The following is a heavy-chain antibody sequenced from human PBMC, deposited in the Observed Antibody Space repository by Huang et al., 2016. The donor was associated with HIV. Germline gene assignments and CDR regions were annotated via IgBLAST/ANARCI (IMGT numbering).Heavy chain of an antibody. CDR3: ARGIRYFGVVAYFDY. V-gene: IGHV3-48*02. CDR1: RFTFSTYS. D-gene: IGHD3-3*01. Sequence: EVQLVESGGGLVQPGGSLRLSCAASRFTFSTYSMNWVRQAPGKGREVVSYISSSSSTIYYADSVKGRFTISRDNAKNSLFLQMNSLRDEDTAVYYCARGIRYFGVVAYFDYWGQGALVTVSS. CDR2: ISSSSSTI. J-gene: IGHJ4*02.